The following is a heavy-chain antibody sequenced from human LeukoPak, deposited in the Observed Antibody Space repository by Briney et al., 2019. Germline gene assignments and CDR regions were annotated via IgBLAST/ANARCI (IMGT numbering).Heavy chain of an antibody. CDR2: IIPIFGTA. D-gene: IGHD3-22*01. J-gene: IGHJ4*02. CDR3: ARDGGYYYDSSDYYPGPFDY. V-gene: IGHV1-69*13. CDR1: GGTFSSYA. Sequence: SVKVSCKASGGTFSSYAISWVRQAPGQGLEWMGGIIPIFGTANYAQKFQGRVTITADESTSTAYMELSSLRSEDTAVYYCARDGGYYYDSSDYYPGPFDYWGQGTLVTVSS.